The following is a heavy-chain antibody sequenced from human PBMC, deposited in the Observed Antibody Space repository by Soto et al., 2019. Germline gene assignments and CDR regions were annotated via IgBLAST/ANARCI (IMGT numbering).Heavy chain of an antibody. Sequence: QVQLVESGGGVVQPGRSLRLSCAASGFTFSSYAMHWVRQAPGKGLEWVAVISYDGSNKYYADSVKGRFTISRDNSKNTLYLQMNSLRAEDTAVYYCARVYSYGYDYPYGMDVWGQGTTVTVSS. D-gene: IGHD5-18*01. J-gene: IGHJ6*02. CDR2: ISYDGSNK. CDR3: ARVYSYGYDYPYGMDV. V-gene: IGHV3-30-3*01. CDR1: GFTFSSYA.